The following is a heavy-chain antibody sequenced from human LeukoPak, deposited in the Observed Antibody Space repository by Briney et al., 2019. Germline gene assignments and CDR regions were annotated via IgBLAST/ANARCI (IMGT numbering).Heavy chain of an antibody. V-gene: IGHV3-20*04. D-gene: IGHD6-6*01. Sequence: PGGSLRLSCAASGFTFDDYGMSWVRQAPGKGLEWVSGINWNGGSTGYADSVKGRFTISRDNAKNSLYLQMNSLRAEDTALYYCARDHFAYSSSVGGTVVWGKGTTVTVSS. CDR3: ARDHFAYSSSVGGTVV. CDR1: GFTFDDYG. CDR2: INWNGGST. J-gene: IGHJ6*04.